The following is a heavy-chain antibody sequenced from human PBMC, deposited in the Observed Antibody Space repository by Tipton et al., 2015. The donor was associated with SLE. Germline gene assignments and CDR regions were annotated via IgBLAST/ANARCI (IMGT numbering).Heavy chain of an antibody. Sequence: LRLSCTVSGASINTYYWSWIRQPPGRGLEWIGEINHSGSTNYNPSLKSRVTISVDTSKNQFSLKLSSVTAADTAVYYCARGGLYSYGWGALGNWGQGTLVTVSS. CDR2: INHSGST. CDR1: GASINTYY. D-gene: IGHD5-18*01. V-gene: IGHV4-34*01. J-gene: IGHJ4*02. CDR3: ARGGLYSYGWGALGN.